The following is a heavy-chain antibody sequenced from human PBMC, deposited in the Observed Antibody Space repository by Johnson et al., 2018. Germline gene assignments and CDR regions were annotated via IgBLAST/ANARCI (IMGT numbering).Heavy chain of an antibody. V-gene: IGHV3-23*04. CDR2: ITAGGEST. CDR3: ARRNDGYDFGYYLDV. D-gene: IGHD5-12*01. J-gene: IGHJ6*03. Sequence: VQLVQSGGGLVQPGGSLRLSCAASGFTFSSHAMTWVRQTPGKGLEWVSTITAGGESTFYADSVKDRFTISRDNSRDSLYLQMDNLRAEDTAVYYGARRNDGYDFGYYLDVWGKGTTVTVSS. CDR1: GFTFSSHA.